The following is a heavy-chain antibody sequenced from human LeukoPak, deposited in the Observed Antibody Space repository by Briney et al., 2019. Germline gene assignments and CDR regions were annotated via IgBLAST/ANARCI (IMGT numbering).Heavy chain of an antibody. CDR1: GGSISSSSYY. CDR2: IYYSGST. CDR3: ARYAVPAALYYYYYMDV. Sequence: PSETLSLTCTVSGGSISSSSYYWGRIRQPPGKGLEWIGSIYYSGSTYYNPSLKSRFTISVGTSKNQFSLKLSSVPAADTAVYYCARYAVPAALYYYYYMDVWGKGTTVTVSS. D-gene: IGHD2-2*01. J-gene: IGHJ6*03. V-gene: IGHV4-39*01.